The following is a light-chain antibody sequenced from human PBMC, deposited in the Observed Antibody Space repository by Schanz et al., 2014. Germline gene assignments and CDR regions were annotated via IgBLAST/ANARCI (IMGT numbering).Light chain of an antibody. CDR2: EGS. CDR1: SSDVGSYNL. Sequence: QSALTQPASVSGSPGQSITISCTGTSSDVGSYNLVSWYQQHPGKAPKLMIYEGSKRPSGVSNRFSGSKSGSTASLTISGLQDEDEGDYYCCGYRDNYIWVFGGGTKLTVL. J-gene: IGLJ3*02. V-gene: IGLV2-14*02. CDR3: CGYRDNYIWV.